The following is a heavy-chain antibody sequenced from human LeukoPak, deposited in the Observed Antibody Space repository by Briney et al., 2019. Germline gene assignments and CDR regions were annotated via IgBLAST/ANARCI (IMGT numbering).Heavy chain of an antibody. D-gene: IGHD3-22*01. CDR2: FDPEDGET. V-gene: IGHV1-24*01. Sequence: ASVKVSCKVSGYTLTELSMHWVRQAPGKGLEWMGGFDPEDGETIYAQKFQGRVTMTEDTFTDTAYMELSSLRSEDTAVYYCATDARYYYDSSGDYWGQGTLVTVSS. CDR3: ATDARYYYDSSGDY. J-gene: IGHJ4*02. CDR1: GYTLTELS.